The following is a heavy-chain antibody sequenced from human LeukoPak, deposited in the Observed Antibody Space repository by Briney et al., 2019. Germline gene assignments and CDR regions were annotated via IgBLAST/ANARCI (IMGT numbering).Heavy chain of an antibody. J-gene: IGHJ5*02. Sequence: SETLSLTCTVSGGSIKTNYWSWIRQPPGKGLEWTGYGYYRGSTNYNPSLKSRVTISVDTSRNQFSLKLNSVTTADTAVYYCAREGDPGSGYNYGSWLDPWGQGTLVTVSS. CDR3: AREGDPGSGYNYGSWLDP. V-gene: IGHV4-59*01. CDR1: GGSIKTNY. CDR2: GYYRGST. D-gene: IGHD5-12*01.